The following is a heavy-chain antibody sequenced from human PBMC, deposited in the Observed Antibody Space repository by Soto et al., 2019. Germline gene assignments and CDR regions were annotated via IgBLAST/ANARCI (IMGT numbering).Heavy chain of an antibody. Sequence: PSETLSLTCNVSDGSISSYYWSWIRQPPGKGLEWIGYIYYSGITNYTPSLKSRVTISVDTSKNQFSLKLSSVTAADTAVYYCARYKSNYYYGMDVWGQGTTVTVSS. D-gene: IGHD1-20*01. CDR2: IYYSGIT. CDR1: DGSISSYY. CDR3: ARYKSNYYYGMDV. V-gene: IGHV4-59*01. J-gene: IGHJ6*02.